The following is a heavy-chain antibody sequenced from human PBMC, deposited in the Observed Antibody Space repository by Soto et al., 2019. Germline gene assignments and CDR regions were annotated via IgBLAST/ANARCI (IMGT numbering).Heavy chain of an antibody. J-gene: IGHJ5*02. Sequence: QVQLVQSGAEVKKPGASVKVSCKASGYTFTNYAIHWVRQAPGLGLEWMGWINGGKGNTEYSQKFQDRVTITRDTSASTAYMELTSLRFEDTAVYYCAWMVFGSGGWYDPWGQGTLVTVSS. V-gene: IGHV1-3*01. CDR1: GYTFTNYA. D-gene: IGHD3-10*01. CDR2: INGGKGNT. CDR3: AWMVFGSGGWYDP.